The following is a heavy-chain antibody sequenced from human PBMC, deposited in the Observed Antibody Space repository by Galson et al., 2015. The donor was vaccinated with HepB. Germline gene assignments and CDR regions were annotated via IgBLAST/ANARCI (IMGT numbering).Heavy chain of an antibody. CDR1: GFIFNSYA. CDR3: VKDHSTGYGTSWFYFDY. V-gene: IGHV3-64D*06. CDR2: ISNNADST. J-gene: IGHJ4*02. Sequence: SLRLSCAASGFIFNSYAMNWVRQAPGKRLEYVSGISNNADSTYYADSVKGRFTISRDNSKNALYLQLSSLTTEDTAVYYCVKDHSTGYGTSWFYFDYWGQGALVTVSS. D-gene: IGHD6-19*01.